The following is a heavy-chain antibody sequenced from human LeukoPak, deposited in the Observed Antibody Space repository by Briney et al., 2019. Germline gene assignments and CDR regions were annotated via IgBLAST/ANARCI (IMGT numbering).Heavy chain of an antibody. CDR3: ARRLTQYDCFDP. CDR2: TYYRSTWYN. D-gene: IGHD2-2*01. V-gene: IGHV6-1*01. J-gene: IGHJ5*02. CDR1: GDSASSNSVT. Sequence: SQTLSLTCAISGDSASSNSVTWNWIRQSPSRGLEWLGRTYYRSTWYNDYAVSVRGRITVNPDTSKNQFSLHLNSVTPEDTAVYYCARRLTQYDCFDPWGQGILVTVSS.